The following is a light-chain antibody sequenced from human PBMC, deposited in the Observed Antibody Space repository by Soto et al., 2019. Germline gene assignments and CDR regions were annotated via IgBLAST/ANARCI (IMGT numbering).Light chain of an antibody. J-gene: IGKJ1*01. Sequence: IVLTQSPATLSLSPGERATLSFMASQSVNYNLAWYQQKPGHAPRLLIYITSTRATGIPARFSGSGSGTEFTLTISSLQSEDSAVYYCQQYNNWPSWTFGQGTKVDIK. CDR1: QSVNYN. CDR3: QQYNNWPSWT. V-gene: IGKV3-15*01. CDR2: ITS.